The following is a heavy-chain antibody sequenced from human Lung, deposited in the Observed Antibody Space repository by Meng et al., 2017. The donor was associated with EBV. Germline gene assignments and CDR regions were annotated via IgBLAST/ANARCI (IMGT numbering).Heavy chain of an antibody. V-gene: IGHV1-2*06. Sequence: QVQLVQAGAEGKKPGGSVTVSCKASAYPFAGYYMHWVRQAPGQGLEWMGRINPNSGGANYAQKFQGRVTMTRDTSISTAYMELSRLRSDDTAVYYCAREGLVGDLRYFDLWGRGTLVTVSS. CDR3: AREGLVGDLRYFDL. D-gene: IGHD3-16*01. J-gene: IGHJ2*01. CDR1: AYPFAGYY. CDR2: INPNSGGA.